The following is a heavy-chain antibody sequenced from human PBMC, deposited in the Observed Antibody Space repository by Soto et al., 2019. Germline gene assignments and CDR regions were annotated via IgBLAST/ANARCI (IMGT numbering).Heavy chain of an antibody. D-gene: IGHD3-16*01. J-gene: IGHJ4*02. Sequence: GGSLRLSCAASGFTFSTYWMHWVRQAPGKGLVWVSRIKTDGSVTTYADSVKGRFTIPRDNAKNTLYLQMNTLRAEDTAVYYCARDLGGSHDYWGRGTLVTVYS. V-gene: IGHV3-74*01. CDR3: ARDLGGSHDY. CDR2: IKTDGSVT. CDR1: GFTFSTYW.